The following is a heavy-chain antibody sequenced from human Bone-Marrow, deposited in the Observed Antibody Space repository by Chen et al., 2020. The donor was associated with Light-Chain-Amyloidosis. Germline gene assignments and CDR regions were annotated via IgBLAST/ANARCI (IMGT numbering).Heavy chain of an antibody. J-gene: IGHJ4*02. D-gene: IGHD5-12*01. Sequence: QVQLQESGPGLVKPSQTLSLTCSVSGGFISSGGYYWSWIRQHPGKGLEWIGYSSHTGTTHYTPSLESRVIISVDTSENQFSLNLTSVTAAYTAVYYCARSLVATIDFDFWGQGILVTVSA. CDR2: SSHTGTT. CDR1: GGFISSGGYY. CDR3: ARSLVATIDFDF. V-gene: IGHV4-31*03.